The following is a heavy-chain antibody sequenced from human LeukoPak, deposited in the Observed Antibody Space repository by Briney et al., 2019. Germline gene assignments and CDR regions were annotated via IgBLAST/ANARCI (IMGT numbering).Heavy chain of an antibody. CDR2: INAGNGNT. V-gene: IGHV1-3*01. J-gene: IGHJ3*02. Sequence: ASVKVSCKASGYTFTSYAMHWVRQAPGQRLEWMGWINAGNGNTKYSQKFQGRVTITRDTSASTAYMELSSLRSEDTAVYYCARGKYYDFWSGYFAATSDAFDIWGQGTMVTVSS. D-gene: IGHD3-3*01. CDR1: GYTFTSYA. CDR3: ARGKYYDFWSGYFAATSDAFDI.